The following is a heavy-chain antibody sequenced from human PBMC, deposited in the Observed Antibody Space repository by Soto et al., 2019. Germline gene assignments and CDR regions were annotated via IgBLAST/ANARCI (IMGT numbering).Heavy chain of an antibody. CDR3: ARDQGVYYGLTDY. J-gene: IGHJ4*02. CDR2: ISSNGGST. CDR1: GFTFSSYA. V-gene: IGHV3-64*01. D-gene: IGHD3-3*01. Sequence: GGSLRLSCAASGFTFSSYAMHWVRQAPGKGLEYVSAISSNGGSTYYANSVKGRFTISRDNSKNTLYLQMGSLRAEDMAVYYCARDQGVYYGLTDYWGQGTLVTVSS.